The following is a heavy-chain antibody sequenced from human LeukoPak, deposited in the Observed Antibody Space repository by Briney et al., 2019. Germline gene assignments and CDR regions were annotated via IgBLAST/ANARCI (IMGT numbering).Heavy chain of an antibody. CDR2: INPSGGTT. CDR3: ARDWDIKGYCSNLICLNWFDP. D-gene: IGHD2-2*01. CDR1: GYTFTNFY. V-gene: IGHV1-46*01. Sequence: GASVKVSCKASGYTFTNFYIHWVRQAPGQGLEWMGVINPSGGTTTYAQKFQGRVTMTRDMSTSTVYMELSSLRSNDTAVYYCARDWDIKGYCSNLICLNWFDPWGQGTLVTVSS. J-gene: IGHJ5*02.